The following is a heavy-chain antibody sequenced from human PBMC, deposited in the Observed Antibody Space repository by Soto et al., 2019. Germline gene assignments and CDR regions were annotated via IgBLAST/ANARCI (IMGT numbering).Heavy chain of an antibody. J-gene: IGHJ4*02. CDR1: GSTFSSYT. CDR3: ASLSNYREDY. V-gene: IGHV3-21*01. D-gene: IGHD3-10*01. Sequence: GGSLRLSCAASGSTFSSYTMNWIRQSPGRGLEWVSSISSSSSYIYYADSVKGRFTISRDNAQNSLYLQMNSLRADDKAVYYCASLSNYREDYWGQGTLVTVSS. CDR2: ISSSSSYI.